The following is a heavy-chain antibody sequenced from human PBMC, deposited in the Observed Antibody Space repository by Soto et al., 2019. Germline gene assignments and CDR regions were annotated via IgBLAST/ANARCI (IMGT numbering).Heavy chain of an antibody. CDR3: ARGGYTSGWFRF. CDR2: INNSGST. Sequence: SETLSLTCAVHGGSFRGYHWTWIRQPPGKGLEWIGEINNSGSTNDNPSLKSRVTISRDTSKNQFSLSLSSVTAADTAIYYCARGGYTSGWFRFWGQGTLVTVSS. V-gene: IGHV4-34*01. J-gene: IGHJ4*02. D-gene: IGHD6-19*01. CDR1: GGSFRGYH.